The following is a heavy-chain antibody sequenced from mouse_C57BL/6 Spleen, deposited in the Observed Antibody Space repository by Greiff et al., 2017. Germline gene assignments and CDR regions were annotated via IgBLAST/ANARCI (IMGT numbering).Heavy chain of an antibody. CDR2: IDPSDSYT. CDR1: GYTFTSYW. CDR3: ARRAYYSNYGYFDV. Sequence: VQLQQPGAELVKPGASVKLSCKASGYTFTSYWMQWVKQRPGQGLEWIGEIDPSDSYTNYNQKFKGKATLTVDTSSSTAYMQLSSLTSEDSAVYYCARRAYYSNYGYFDVWGTGTTVTVSS. V-gene: IGHV1-50*01. J-gene: IGHJ1*03. D-gene: IGHD2-5*01.